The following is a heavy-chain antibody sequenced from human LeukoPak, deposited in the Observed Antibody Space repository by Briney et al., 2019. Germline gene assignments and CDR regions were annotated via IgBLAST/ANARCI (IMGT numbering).Heavy chain of an antibody. CDR3: AKDITPPPGTIFGVVITPRVYYYGMDV. Sequence: SVKVSCKASGGTFSSYAISWVRQAPGQGLEWMGRIIPILGTANYAQKFQGRVTITADKSTSTAYMELSSLRSEDTAVYYCAKDITPPPGTIFGVVITPRVYYYGMDVWGQGTTVTVSS. J-gene: IGHJ6*02. CDR2: IIPILGTA. D-gene: IGHD3-3*01. V-gene: IGHV1-69*04. CDR1: GGTFSSYA.